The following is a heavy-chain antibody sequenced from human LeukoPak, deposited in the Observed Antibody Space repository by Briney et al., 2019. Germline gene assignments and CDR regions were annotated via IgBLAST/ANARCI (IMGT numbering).Heavy chain of an antibody. Sequence: GGSLRLSCAASGFTFSSYSMNWVRQAPGKGLEWVSSISSSSSYIYYADSVKGRFTISRDNAKHSLYLQMNSLRAEDTAVYYCAREIAVAGTDYWGQGNLVTVSS. D-gene: IGHD6-19*01. CDR2: ISSSSSYI. CDR3: AREIAVAGTDY. CDR1: GFTFSSYS. J-gene: IGHJ4*02. V-gene: IGHV3-21*01.